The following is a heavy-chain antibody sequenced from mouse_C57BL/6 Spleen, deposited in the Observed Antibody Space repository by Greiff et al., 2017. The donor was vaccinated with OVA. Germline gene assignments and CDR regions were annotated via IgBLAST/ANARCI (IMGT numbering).Heavy chain of an antibody. CDR3: AREGDDGYYGYWYFDV. D-gene: IGHD2-3*01. Sequence: EVQLVESGPGMVKPSQSLSLSCTVTGYSITSGYDWHWIRHFPGNKLEWMGYISYSGSTNYNPSLKSRISITHDTSKNHFFLKLNSVTTEDTATYYCAREGDDGYYGYWYFDVWGTGTTVTVSS. V-gene: IGHV3-1*01. CDR2: ISYSGST. J-gene: IGHJ1*03. CDR1: GYSITSGYD.